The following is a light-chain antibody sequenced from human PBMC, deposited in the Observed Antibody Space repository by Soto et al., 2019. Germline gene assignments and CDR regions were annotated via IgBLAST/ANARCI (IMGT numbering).Light chain of an antibody. CDR1: NSDVGGYNY. CDR2: EVS. V-gene: IGLV2-14*01. CDR3: SSYTSSNTFV. J-gene: IGLJ1*01. Sequence: QSVLTQSASVSGSPGQSITISCTGTNSDVGGYNYVSWYQQHPGEAPKLMIFEVSNRPSGVSNRFSGSKSGNTASLTISGLQAEDKADYYCSSYTSSNTFVFGTGTKVTVL.